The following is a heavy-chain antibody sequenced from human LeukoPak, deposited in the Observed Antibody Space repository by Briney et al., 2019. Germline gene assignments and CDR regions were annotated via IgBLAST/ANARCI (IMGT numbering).Heavy chain of an antibody. J-gene: IGHJ6*03. CDR2: IYYSGST. CDR3: ARGPRYNWNYGWYMDV. V-gene: IGHV4-59*01. Sequence: SETLSLTCTDSGGSISSYYWSWIRQPPGKGLEWIGYIYYSGSTNYNPSLKSRVTISVDTSKNQFSLKLSTVTAADTAVYYCARGPRYNWNYGWYMDVWGKGTTVTVSS. D-gene: IGHD1-7*01. CDR1: GGSISSYY.